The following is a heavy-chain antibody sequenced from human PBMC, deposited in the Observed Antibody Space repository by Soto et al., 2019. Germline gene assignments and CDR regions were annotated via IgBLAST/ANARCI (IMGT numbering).Heavy chain of an antibody. Sequence: EVRLEESGGRLGQAGTSLRLSCRASGFRFDDYAMHWVRQAPGKGLEWVAGIIWNSEAIDYAESVRGRFTISRDNAENSVCLQMDSLSPEDTALYYCTRDDQGIATSGTPILGSWGQGTPVTVSS. CDR3: TRDDQGIATSGTPILGS. D-gene: IGHD6-13*01. CDR2: IIWNSEAI. CDR1: GFRFDDYA. J-gene: IGHJ4*02. V-gene: IGHV3-9*01.